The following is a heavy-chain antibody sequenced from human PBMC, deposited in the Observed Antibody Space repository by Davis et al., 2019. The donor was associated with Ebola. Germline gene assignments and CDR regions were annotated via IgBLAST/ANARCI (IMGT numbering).Heavy chain of an antibody. V-gene: IGHV1-18*01. CDR1: GYTFTSYG. Sequence: GGSLRLSCKGSGYTFTSYGISWVRQAPGQGLEWMGWISAYNGNTNYAQKLQGRVTMTTDTSTSTAYMELRSLRSDDTAVYYCARDRVRQATGFLEWLNYGMDVWGKGTTVTVSS. D-gene: IGHD3-3*01. CDR2: ISAYNGNT. J-gene: IGHJ6*04. CDR3: ARDRVRQATGFLEWLNYGMDV.